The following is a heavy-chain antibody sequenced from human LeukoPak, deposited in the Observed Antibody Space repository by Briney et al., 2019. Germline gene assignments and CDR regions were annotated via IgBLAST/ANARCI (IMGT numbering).Heavy chain of an antibody. V-gene: IGHV3-48*03. CDR3: ASSFPRRDDYISNYFDY. CDR2: ISSSGSTI. D-gene: IGHD5-24*01. Sequence: PGGSLRLSCAASGFTFSSYEMNWVRQAPGKGLEWVSYISSSGSTIYYADSVKGRFTISRDNAKNSLYLQMNSLRAEDTAVYYCASSFPRRDDYISNYFDYWGQGTLVTVSS. CDR1: GFTFSSYE. J-gene: IGHJ4*02.